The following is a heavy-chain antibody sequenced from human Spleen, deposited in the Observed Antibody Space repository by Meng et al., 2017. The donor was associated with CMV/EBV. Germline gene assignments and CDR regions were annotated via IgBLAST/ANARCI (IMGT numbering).Heavy chain of an antibody. CDR2: IFYSGST. CDR3: ARRGDGYKNPLPFDY. CDR1: GGSISSSSYY. D-gene: IGHD5-24*01. V-gene: IGHV4-39*01. J-gene: IGHJ4*02. Sequence: GSLRLSCTVSGGSISSSSYYWGWIRQPPGKGLEWIASIFYSGSTYYNPSLKSRVTISVDTSKNQFSLKLSSVTAADTAVYYCARRGDGYKNPLPFDYWGQGTLVTVSS.